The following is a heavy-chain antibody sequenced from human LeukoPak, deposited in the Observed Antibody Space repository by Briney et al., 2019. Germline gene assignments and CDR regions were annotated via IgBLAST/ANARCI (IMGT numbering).Heavy chain of an antibody. CDR2: IYYSGST. V-gene: IGHV4-39*01. CDR1: GGSISSSSYY. Sequence: SETLSLTCTVSGGSISSSSYYWGWIRQPPGKGLEWIGSIYYSGSTYYNPSLKSRVTISVDTSKNQFSLKLSSVTAADTAVYYCARIGYNWNDGASFDYWGQGTLVTVSS. CDR3: ARIGYNWNDGASFDY. J-gene: IGHJ4*02. D-gene: IGHD1-20*01.